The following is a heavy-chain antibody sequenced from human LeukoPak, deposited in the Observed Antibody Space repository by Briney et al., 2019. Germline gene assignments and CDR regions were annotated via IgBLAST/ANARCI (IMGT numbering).Heavy chain of an antibody. V-gene: IGHV3-30*18. CDR1: GFTFSSYG. CDR3: AKESGVPPPMIVVVITPDY. Sequence: PGGSLRLSCAASGFTFSSYGMHWVRQAPGKGLEWVAVISYDGSNKYYADSVKGRFTISRDNSKNTLYLQMNSLRAEDTAVYYCAKESGVPPPMIVVVITPDYWGQGTLVTVSS. D-gene: IGHD3-22*01. J-gene: IGHJ4*02. CDR2: ISYDGSNK.